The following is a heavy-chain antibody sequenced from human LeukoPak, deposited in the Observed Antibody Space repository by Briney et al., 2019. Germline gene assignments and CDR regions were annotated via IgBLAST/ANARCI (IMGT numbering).Heavy chain of an antibody. CDR2: ISGDGGST. CDR3: STSLIWFGEIDVMSV. D-gene: IGHD3-10*01. CDR1: GFTFDDYA. J-gene: IGHJ6*02. V-gene: IGHV3-43*02. Sequence: GGSLRLSCAASGFTFDDYAMHWVRQAPGKGLEWVSLISGDGGSTYYADSVKGRFTISRDNSKNSLYLQMNSLRTEDTALYYFSTSLIWFGEIDVMSVWGQETTVSVSS.